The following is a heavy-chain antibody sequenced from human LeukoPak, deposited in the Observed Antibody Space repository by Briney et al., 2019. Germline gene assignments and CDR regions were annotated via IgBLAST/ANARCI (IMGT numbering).Heavy chain of an antibody. D-gene: IGHD1-20*01. J-gene: IGHJ5*02. CDR3: AREFGGITHNWFDP. CDR1: GYTFTCYY. CDR2: INPNSGGT. Sequence: ASVKVSCKASGYTFTCYYMHWVRQAPGQGLEWMGWINPNSGGTNYAQKFQGRVTMTRDTSISTAYMELSRLRSDDTAVYYCAREFGGITHNWFDPWGQGTLVTVSS. V-gene: IGHV1-2*02.